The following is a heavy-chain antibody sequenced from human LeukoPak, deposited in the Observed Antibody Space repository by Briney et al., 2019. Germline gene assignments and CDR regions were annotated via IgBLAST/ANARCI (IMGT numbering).Heavy chain of an antibody. CDR2: ISAYNGNT. Sequence: GASVKVSCKASGYTFTSYGISWVRQAPGQGLEWMGWISAYNGNTNYAQKLQGRVTMTTDTSTSTDYMELRSLRSDDTAVYYCARTYSSSWYVFDYWGQGTLVTVSS. CDR3: ARTYSSSWYVFDY. CDR1: GYTFTSYG. V-gene: IGHV1-18*01. J-gene: IGHJ4*02. D-gene: IGHD6-13*01.